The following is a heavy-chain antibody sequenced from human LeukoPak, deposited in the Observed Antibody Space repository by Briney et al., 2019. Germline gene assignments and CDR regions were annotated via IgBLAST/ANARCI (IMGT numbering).Heavy chain of an antibody. Sequence: GGSLRLSCAASGFTFSSYSMNWVRQAPGKGLEWVSSISSSSSYIYYADSVKGRFTISGDNAKNSLYLQMNSLRAEDTAVYYCARVEVEMATISVFDYWGQGTLVTVSS. V-gene: IGHV3-21*01. CDR2: ISSSSSYI. D-gene: IGHD5-24*01. CDR3: ARVEVEMATISVFDY. J-gene: IGHJ4*02. CDR1: GFTFSSYS.